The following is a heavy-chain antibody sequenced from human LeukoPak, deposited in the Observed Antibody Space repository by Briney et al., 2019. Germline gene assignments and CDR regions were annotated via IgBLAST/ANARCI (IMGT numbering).Heavy chain of an antibody. Sequence: PSETLSLTCTVSGGSISSSSYYWGWIRQPPGKGLEWIGSIYYSGSTYYNPSLKSRVTISVDKSKNQFSLKLSSVTAADTAVYYCARADLMGMIDYWGQGTLVTVSS. CDR2: IYYSGST. J-gene: IGHJ4*02. V-gene: IGHV4-39*07. D-gene: IGHD3-16*01. CDR1: GGSISSSSYY. CDR3: ARADLMGMIDY.